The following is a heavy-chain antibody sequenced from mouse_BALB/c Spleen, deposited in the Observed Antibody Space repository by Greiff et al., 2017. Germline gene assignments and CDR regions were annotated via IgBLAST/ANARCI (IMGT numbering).Heavy chain of an antibody. D-gene: IGHD2-1*01. CDR3: ALLYYGNYDYAMDY. CDR2: ISSGGSYT. J-gene: IGHJ4*01. Sequence: EVKLMESGGGLVKPGGSLKLSCAASGFTFSSYAMSWVRQTPEKRLEWVATISSGGSYTYYPDSVKGRFTISRDNAKNTLYLQMSSLKSEDTAMYYCALLYYGNYDYAMDYWGQGTSVTVSS. V-gene: IGHV5-6*03. CDR1: GFTFSSYA.